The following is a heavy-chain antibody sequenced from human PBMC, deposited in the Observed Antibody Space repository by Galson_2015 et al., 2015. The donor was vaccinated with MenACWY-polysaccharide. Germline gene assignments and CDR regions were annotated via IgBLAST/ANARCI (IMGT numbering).Heavy chain of an antibody. CDR3: ARVGNYQESSGYHYPPDY. D-gene: IGHD3-22*01. V-gene: IGHV3-20*01. CDR1: GVAFDDYG. CDR2: INWNGGCT. J-gene: IGHJ4*01. Sequence: SLRLSCAASGVAFDDYGMNWVRQAPGKGLEWVSGINWNGGCTGYADSVKGRFTISRDNAKNSLYLQMNSLRAEDTALYHCARVGNYQESSGYHYPPDYRGNGTLVTVSS.